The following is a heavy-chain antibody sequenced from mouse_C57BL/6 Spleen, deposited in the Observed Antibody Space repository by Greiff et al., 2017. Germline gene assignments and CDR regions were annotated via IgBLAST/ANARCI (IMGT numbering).Heavy chain of an antibody. D-gene: IGHD3-2*02. Sequence: QVTLKESGPGILQSSQTLSLTCSFSGFSLSTSGMGVSWIRQPSGKGLEWLAHIYWDDDKRYNPSLKRRLTISKDTSRNQVFLKSTSVDTADTATYYCARNQLRPYAMDYWGQGTSVTVSS. CDR1: GFSLSTSGMG. CDR2: IYWDDDK. J-gene: IGHJ4*01. V-gene: IGHV8-12*01. CDR3: ARNQLRPYAMDY.